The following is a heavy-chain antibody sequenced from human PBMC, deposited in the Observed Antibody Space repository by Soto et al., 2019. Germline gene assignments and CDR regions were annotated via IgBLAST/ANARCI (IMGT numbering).Heavy chain of an antibody. D-gene: IGHD3-3*01. Sequence: QVQLVQSGAEVKKPGASVKVSCKASGYTFTSYGISWVRQAPGQGLEWMGWISAYNGNTNYAQKLQGRVTMTTDTSTSTAYMELRSLRSDDTAVYYCARSLYDFWSGYTPRWFDPWGQGTLVTVSS. J-gene: IGHJ5*02. V-gene: IGHV1-18*04. CDR1: GYTFTSYG. CDR3: ARSLYDFWSGYTPRWFDP. CDR2: ISAYNGNT.